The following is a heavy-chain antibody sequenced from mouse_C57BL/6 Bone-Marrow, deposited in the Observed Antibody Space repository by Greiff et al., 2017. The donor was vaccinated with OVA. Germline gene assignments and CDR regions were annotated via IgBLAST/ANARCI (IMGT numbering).Heavy chain of an antibody. Sequence: EVQRVESGPSLVRPSQTLSLTCTVTGFSINSDCYWIWIRQFPGNKLEYIGYTFYSGITYYNPSLESRTYITRDTSKNQFSLKLSSVTTEDTATYDCARENGSSYGAMDYWGQGTSVTVSS. CDR3: ARENGSSYGAMDY. CDR1: GFSINSDCY. V-gene: IGHV3-3*01. D-gene: IGHD1-1*01. J-gene: IGHJ4*01. CDR2: TFYSGIT.